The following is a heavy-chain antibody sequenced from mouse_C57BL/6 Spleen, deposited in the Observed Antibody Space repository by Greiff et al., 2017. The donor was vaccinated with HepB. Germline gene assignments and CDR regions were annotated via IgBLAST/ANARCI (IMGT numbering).Heavy chain of an antibody. CDR3: ARSYYDADVVFAN. V-gene: IGHV14-2*01. CDR2: IDPEDGET. CDR1: GFNIKDYY. D-gene: IGHD2-4*01. Sequence: EVQLQQPGAELVKPGASVKLSCTASGFNIKDYYMHWVKQRTEQGLEWIGRIDPEDGETKYAPKFQGKATITADPSSNTASLQTSSLTSEDTAVYYCARSYYDADVVFANLGQGTLVTVSA. J-gene: IGHJ3*01.